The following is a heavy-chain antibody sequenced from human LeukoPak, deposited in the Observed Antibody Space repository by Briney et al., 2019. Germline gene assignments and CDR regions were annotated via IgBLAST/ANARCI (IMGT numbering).Heavy chain of an antibody. J-gene: IGHJ4*02. CDR2: ISYDGSNK. CDR1: GFTFSSYG. D-gene: IGHD1-26*01. CDR3: AATKTFDY. Sequence: PGRSLRLSCVASGFTFSSYGMHWVRQAPGKGLVWVAVISYDGSNKHYVDSVKGRFTISRDNSKNTVHLQMNSLRVEDTAVYYCAATKTFDYWGQGTLVTVSS. V-gene: IGHV3-30*03.